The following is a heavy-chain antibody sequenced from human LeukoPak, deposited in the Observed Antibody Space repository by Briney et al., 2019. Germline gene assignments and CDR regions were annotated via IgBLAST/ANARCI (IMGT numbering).Heavy chain of an antibody. CDR2: ISSSSSYI. D-gene: IGHD3-22*01. CDR1: GFTFSGYW. V-gene: IGHV3-21*01. J-gene: IGHJ4*02. CDR3: ARDLGYYDSSGYLDY. Sequence: PGGSLRLSCAASGFTFSGYWMHWVRQAPGKGLEWVSSISSSSSYIYYADSVKGRFTISRDNAKNSLYLQMNSLRAEDTAVYYCARDLGYYDSSGYLDYWGQGTLVTVSS.